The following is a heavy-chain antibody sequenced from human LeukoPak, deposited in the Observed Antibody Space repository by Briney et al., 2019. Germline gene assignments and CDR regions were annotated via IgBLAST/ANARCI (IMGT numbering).Heavy chain of an antibody. CDR1: GFTFNNYA. D-gene: IGHD2-15*01. CDR2: ISSNGDST. Sequence: GGSLRLSCVASGFTFNNYAMQWVRQAPGKGLEYVSAISSNGDSTFYANSVKGRFTISRDNSKNTLYLQMGGLRTEDMAVYYCARRAPGYGSGWLDSWGQGTLVTVSS. CDR3: ARRAPGYGSGWLDS. V-gene: IGHV3-64*01. J-gene: IGHJ5*01.